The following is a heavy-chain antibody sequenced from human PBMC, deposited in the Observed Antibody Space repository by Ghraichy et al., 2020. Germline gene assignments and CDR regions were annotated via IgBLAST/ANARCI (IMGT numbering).Heavy chain of an antibody. CDR3: ARPFYYDSSGYDDRKGAFDI. CDR1: GYSFTSYW. J-gene: IGHJ3*02. CDR2: IYPGDSDT. D-gene: IGHD3-22*01. Sequence: GESLNISCKGSGYSFTSYWIGWVRQMPGKGLEWMGIIYPGDSDTRYSPSFQGQVTISADKSISTAYVQWSSLKASDTAMYYCARPFYYDSSGYDDRKGAFDIWGQGTMVTVSS. V-gene: IGHV5-51*01.